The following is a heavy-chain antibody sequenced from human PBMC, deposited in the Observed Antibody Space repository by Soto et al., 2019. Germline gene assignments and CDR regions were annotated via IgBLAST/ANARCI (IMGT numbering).Heavy chain of an antibody. J-gene: IGHJ5*02. D-gene: IGHD3-10*01. CDR2: IFYSGST. CDR3: ARAQFYSGSGNYNNLMFDA. V-gene: IGHV4-59*12. CDR1: GGSINAFF. Sequence: SETLSLTCTVSGGSINAFFWSWVRQPPGKGLESIGYIFYSGSTNYNPSLKSRVTISLDTSKTQFSLTLNSMTAADTAVYYCARAQFYSGSGNYNNLMFDAWGQGIQVTRLL.